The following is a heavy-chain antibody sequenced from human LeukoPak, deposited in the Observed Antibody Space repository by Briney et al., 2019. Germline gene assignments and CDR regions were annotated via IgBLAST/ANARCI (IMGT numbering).Heavy chain of an antibody. V-gene: IGHV3-53*01. Sequence: GGSLRLSCAASGFTVSSNYMSWVRQAPGKGLEWVSVIYSGGSTYYADSVKGRFTISRDNAKNSLYLQMNSLRAEDTAVYYCARDGGYRAIDYWGQGTLVTVSS. D-gene: IGHD5-12*01. CDR2: IYSGGST. J-gene: IGHJ4*02. CDR3: ARDGGYRAIDY. CDR1: GFTVSSNY.